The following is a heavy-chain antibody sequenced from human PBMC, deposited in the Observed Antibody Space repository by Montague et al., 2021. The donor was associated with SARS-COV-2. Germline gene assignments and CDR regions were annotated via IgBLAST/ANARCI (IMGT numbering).Heavy chain of an antibody. CDR3: ARERWAVGVSFDY. CDR1: GDSVSSNSAT. V-gene: IGHV6-1*01. D-gene: IGHD1-26*01. CDR2: TYYRSRWSN. Sequence: CAISGDSVSSNSATRHWIRQSSSRGLEWLGRTYYRSRWSNDYAVSVRSRIIINPDTSTNQFSLQLSSVTPEDTAVYFCARERWAVGVSFDYWGQGTLVTVSS. J-gene: IGHJ4*02.